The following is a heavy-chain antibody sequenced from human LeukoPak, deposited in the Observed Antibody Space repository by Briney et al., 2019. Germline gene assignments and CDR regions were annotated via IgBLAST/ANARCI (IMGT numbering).Heavy chain of an antibody. Sequence: PSETLSLTCTVSGGSIRSSRYYWGWIRQPPGKGLEWIGSIYSNGGTYYNPSLRSRVTMSVDTSKNQFSLKLTSVTAAETAVYYCGNFDVWGQGTLVIVSS. CDR1: GGSIRSSRYY. CDR2: IYSNGGT. V-gene: IGHV4-39*01. CDR3: GNFDV. J-gene: IGHJ3*01.